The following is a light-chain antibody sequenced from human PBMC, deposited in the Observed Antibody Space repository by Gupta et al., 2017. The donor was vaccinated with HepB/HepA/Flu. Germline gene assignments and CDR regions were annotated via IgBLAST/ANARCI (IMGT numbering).Light chain of an antibody. Sequence: DIQMTQSPSSVSASVGDRVTVTCRASQNINSWLAWYQQKGGQAPKLLIYAASRLQAGVPSRFSGSGSGTEFTLTINNLQPEDSATYYCQHADFFPYTFDQGTKVDIK. J-gene: IGKJ2*01. CDR2: AAS. V-gene: IGKV1-12*01. CDR3: QHADFFPYT. CDR1: QNINSW.